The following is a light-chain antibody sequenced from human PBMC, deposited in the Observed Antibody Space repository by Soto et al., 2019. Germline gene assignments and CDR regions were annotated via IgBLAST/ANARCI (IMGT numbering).Light chain of an antibody. CDR2: GAS. V-gene: IGKV3-20*01. J-gene: IGKJ2*01. CDR1: QSVSSSY. CDR3: QQYGSSPPYT. Sequence: EIVLTQSPGTLSLSPGERATLSCRASQSVSSSYLAWYQQKPGQAPRLLIYGASSRATGIPDRFSGSGSGTHFTLTISRLEPEDFAGYYCQQYGSSPPYTFGQGTKLEIK.